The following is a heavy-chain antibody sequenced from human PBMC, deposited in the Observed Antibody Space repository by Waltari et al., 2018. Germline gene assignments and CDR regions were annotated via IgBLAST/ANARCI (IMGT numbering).Heavy chain of an antibody. CDR1: GGSISSYY. V-gene: IGHV4-59*01. D-gene: IGHD3-22*01. J-gene: IGHJ6*03. CDR2: IYYSGST. CDR3: ACHLDYYDSIDYYYYMDV. Sequence: QVQLQESGPGLVKPSETLSLTCTVSGGSISSYYWSWIRQPPGKGLEWIGYIYYSGSTNYNPSLKSRVTISVDTSKNQFSLKLSSVTAADTAVYYYACHLDYYDSIDYYYYMDVWGKGTTVTVSS.